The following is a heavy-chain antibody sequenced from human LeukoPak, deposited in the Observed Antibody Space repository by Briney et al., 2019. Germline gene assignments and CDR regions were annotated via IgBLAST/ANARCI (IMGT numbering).Heavy chain of an antibody. CDR3: AKSRARREGSSGSIDY. J-gene: IGHJ4*02. D-gene: IGHD3-22*01. Sequence: GGSLRLSCVASGFTFTNYAMTWVRQAPGKGLEWVSAISGSGGKTYYADSVKGRFTISRDNSMDTLYLQMNSLRVDDTAVYYCAKSRARREGSSGSIDYWGQGTLVTVSS. V-gene: IGHV3-23*01. CDR2: ISGSGGKT. CDR1: GFTFTNYA.